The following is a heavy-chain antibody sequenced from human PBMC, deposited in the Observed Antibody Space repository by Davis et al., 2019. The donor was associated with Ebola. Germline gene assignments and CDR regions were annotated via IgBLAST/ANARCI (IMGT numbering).Heavy chain of an antibody. CDR2: IIPILGIA. J-gene: IGHJ5*02. V-gene: IGHV1-69*04. CDR3: ARDRAGWYSSSSGWFDP. D-gene: IGHD6-6*01. CDR1: GGTFSSYA. Sequence: AASVKVSCKASGGTFSSYAISWVRQAPGQGLEWMGRIIPILGIANYAQKFQGRVTITADKSTSTAYMELSSLRSEDTAVYYCARDRAGWYSSSSGWFDPWGQGTLVTVSS.